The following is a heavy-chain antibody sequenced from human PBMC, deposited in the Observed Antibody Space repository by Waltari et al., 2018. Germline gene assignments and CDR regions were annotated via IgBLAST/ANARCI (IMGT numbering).Heavy chain of an antibody. Sequence: QVQLVQSGAEVKAPGASVKVSCKASGYTFTAHHLHWMRQAPGQGLGWMGGINPNSGDTKNAQKFEGRVTMTRETSISTAYMELSRLRSDDTAMYYCARDREATYNVYYYYMDVWGKGTTVTVSS. CDR3: ARDREATYNVYYYYMDV. CDR1: GYTFTAHH. CDR2: INPNSGDT. J-gene: IGHJ6*03. D-gene: IGHD1-1*01. V-gene: IGHV1-2*02.